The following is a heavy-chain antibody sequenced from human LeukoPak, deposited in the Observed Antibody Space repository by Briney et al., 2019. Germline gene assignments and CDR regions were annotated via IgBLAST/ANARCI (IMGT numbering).Heavy chain of an antibody. CDR1: GYSFTSYW. J-gene: IGHJ4*02. CDR3: ASRYCSSTGCYPQFDY. D-gene: IGHD2-2*01. CDR2: IYPGDSDT. Sequence: GESLKISCKGSGYSFTSYWIGWVRQMPGKGLEWMGIIYPGDSDTRYSPSFQGQVTISADKSISTAYLRWSSLKASDTAMYYCASRYCSSTGCYPQFDYWGQGTLVTVSS. V-gene: IGHV5-51*01.